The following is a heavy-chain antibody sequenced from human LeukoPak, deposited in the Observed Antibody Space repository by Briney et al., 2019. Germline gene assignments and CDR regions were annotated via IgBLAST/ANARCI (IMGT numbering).Heavy chain of an antibody. D-gene: IGHD7-27*01. Sequence: PSETLSLTCTVSGGSISGGGYYWTWIRQPPGKGLEWIGYIYHSATTSYNPSLKSRLTISVDRSKNQFSLRLTSVTAADTAVYYCARDLGTEGGSYFFDYWGQGTLVTVSS. CDR1: GGSISGGGYY. CDR3: ARDLGTEGGSYFFDY. CDR2: IYHSATT. V-gene: IGHV4-30-2*01. J-gene: IGHJ4*02.